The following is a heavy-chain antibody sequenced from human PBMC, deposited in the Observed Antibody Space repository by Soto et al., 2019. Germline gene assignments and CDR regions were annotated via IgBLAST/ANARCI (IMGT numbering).Heavy chain of an antibody. D-gene: IGHD2-15*01. CDR2: MSPNSGNT. V-gene: IGHV1-8*01. Sequence: ASLNVSCKASGYTFTRYGSNWGRKATGQGLEWMGWMSPNSGNTSYAQKLQGRVTMTRNTSPSTAYMELRSLTYDHTAVYYCSRVLGCSGGSCYSNGFAPWGQGTLVTVSS. J-gene: IGHJ5*02. CDR1: GYTFTRYG. CDR3: SRVLGCSGGSCYSNGFAP.